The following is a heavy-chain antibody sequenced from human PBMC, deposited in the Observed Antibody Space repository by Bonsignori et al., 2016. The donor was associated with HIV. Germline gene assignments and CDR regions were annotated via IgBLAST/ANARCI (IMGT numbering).Heavy chain of an antibody. CDR3: ARLRRITIFGVATYYFDY. Sequence: WIRQPPGKALEWLARIDWDDDKYYSTSLKTRLTISKDTSKNQVVLTMTNMDPVDTATYYCARLRRITIFGVATYYFDYWGQGTLVTVSS. D-gene: IGHD3-3*01. J-gene: IGHJ4*02. V-gene: IGHV2-70*11. CDR2: IDWDDDK.